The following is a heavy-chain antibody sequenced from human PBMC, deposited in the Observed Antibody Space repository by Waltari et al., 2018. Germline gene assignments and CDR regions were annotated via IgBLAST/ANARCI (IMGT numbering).Heavy chain of an antibody. CDR1: GGSISSSNW. Sequence: QVQLQESGPGLVKPSGTLSLTCAVSGGSISSSNWWSWVRQPPGKGLEWIGEIYHSGSTNYNPSLKSRVTISVDTSKNQFSLKLSSVTAADTAVYYCARQNYYDSSGYYYYYYYGMDVWGQGTTVTVSS. D-gene: IGHD3-22*01. J-gene: IGHJ6*02. V-gene: IGHV4-4*02. CDR2: IYHSGST. CDR3: ARQNYYDSSGYYYYYYYGMDV.